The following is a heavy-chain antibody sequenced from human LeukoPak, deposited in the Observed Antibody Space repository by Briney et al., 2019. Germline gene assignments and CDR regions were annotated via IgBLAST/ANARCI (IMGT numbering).Heavy chain of an antibody. Sequence: QAGGSLRLSCAASGFTFSNYWMTWVRQAPGKGLEWVANIKQDGSERNYVDSVKGRFTISRDNAKNSLYVRMNSLKVEDTAVYYCARGGSEMDYWGQGTLVTVSS. J-gene: IGHJ4*02. V-gene: IGHV3-7*01. CDR1: GFTFSNYW. D-gene: IGHD3-10*01. CDR3: ARGGSEMDY. CDR2: IKQDGSER.